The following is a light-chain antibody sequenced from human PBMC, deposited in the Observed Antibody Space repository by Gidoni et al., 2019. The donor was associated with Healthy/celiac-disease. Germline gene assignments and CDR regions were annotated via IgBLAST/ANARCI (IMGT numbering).Light chain of an antibody. CDR3: HQSYSTPLFT. CDR2: AAS. V-gene: IGKV1-39*01. Sequence: DIQMTQSPSSLSASVGDRVTITCRASQSISSYLNWYQQKPGKAPKLLIYAASSLQSWVPSSFSGSGSGTDFSLTISSLLPEDFATYYCHQSYSTPLFTFGPGTKVDIK. J-gene: IGKJ3*01. CDR1: QSISSY.